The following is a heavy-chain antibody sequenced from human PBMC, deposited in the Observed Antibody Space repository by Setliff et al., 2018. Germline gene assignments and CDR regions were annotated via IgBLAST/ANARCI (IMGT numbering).Heavy chain of an antibody. V-gene: IGHV4-30-4*08. CDR1: GGSISSGDYY. CDR3: ARYRFGKDFDY. D-gene: IGHD3-16*02. J-gene: IGHJ4*02. Sequence: SETLSLTCTVSGGSISSGDYYWSWIRQPPGKGLEWITYIYYSGSSYYNPSLQSQVTISVDTSKNQFSLKLSSVTAADTAVYYCARYRFGKDFDYWGQGTLVTVSS. CDR2: IYYSGSS.